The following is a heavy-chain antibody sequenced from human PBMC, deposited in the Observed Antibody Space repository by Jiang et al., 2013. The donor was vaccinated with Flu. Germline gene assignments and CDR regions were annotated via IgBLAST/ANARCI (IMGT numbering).Heavy chain of an antibody. D-gene: IGHD6-19*01. CDR1: GTVSLATVLL. CDR3: AAHYSSGWYTNYYYYMDV. CDR2: TYYRSKWYN. V-gene: IGHV6-1*01. J-gene: IGHJ6*03. Sequence: SQTRLTSPVPSPGTVSLATVLLGTGSRQSPSRGLEWLGRTYYRSKWYNDYAVSVKSRITINPDTSKNQFSLQLNSVTPEDTAVYYCAAHYSSGWYTNYYYYMDVWGKGTTVTVSS.